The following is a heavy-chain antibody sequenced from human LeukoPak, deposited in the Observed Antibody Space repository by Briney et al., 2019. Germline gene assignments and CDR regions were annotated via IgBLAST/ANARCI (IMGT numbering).Heavy chain of an antibody. CDR1: GFTLSSYA. D-gene: IGHD6-13*01. Sequence: PGGSLRLSCAASGFTLSSYAMHWVRQAPGKGLEWVAVISYDGSNKYYADSVKGRFTISRDNSKNTLYLQMNSLRAEDTAVYYFARDGTGLDYWGQGTLATVSS. CDR2: ISYDGSNK. V-gene: IGHV3-30*04. J-gene: IGHJ4*02. CDR3: ARDGTGLDY.